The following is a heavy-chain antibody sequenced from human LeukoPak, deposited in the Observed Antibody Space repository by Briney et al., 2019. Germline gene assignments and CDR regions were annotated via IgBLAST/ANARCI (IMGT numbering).Heavy chain of an antibody. CDR1: GASISSSAYY. CDR2: IGGSNYYRGST. J-gene: IGHJ5*02. V-gene: IGHV4-39*07. CDR3: ARWYSSSWYVGKHNWFDP. D-gene: IGHD6-13*01. Sequence: SGTLSLTCTVSGASISSSAYYWGWIRQPPGKGLEWIGSIGGSNYYRGSTYYNPSLKSRVTIHVDTSKNQLSLKLSSVTAADTAVYYCARWYSSSWYVGKHNWFDPWGQGTLVTVSS.